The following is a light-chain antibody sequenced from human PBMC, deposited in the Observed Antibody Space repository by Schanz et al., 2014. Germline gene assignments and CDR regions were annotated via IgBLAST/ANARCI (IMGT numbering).Light chain of an antibody. CDR2: DAA. J-gene: IGKJ5*01. CDR1: QTISTW. V-gene: IGKV1-5*01. Sequence: DIQMTQSPSTLSASVGDRVTITCRASQTISTWLAWYQQKPGKPPKVLIYDAARLERGVPLRFSGSGSGTEFTLTIDSLQPDDFATYYCQQLNFYPLDFGQGTRLESK. CDR3: QQLNFYPLD.